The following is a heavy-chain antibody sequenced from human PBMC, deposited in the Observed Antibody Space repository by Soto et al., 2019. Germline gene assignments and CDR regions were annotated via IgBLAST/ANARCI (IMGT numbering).Heavy chain of an antibody. V-gene: IGHV3-74*01. CDR2: INYDGSSI. Sequence: EVQVVESGGGLVQPGGSLRLSSAASGFNLSSYWMHWVRQAPGKGLVWVSRINYDGSSISYADSVKGRFTISRDNAKNTLYLQLNSLRAEDTAVYYCARGTSWYVDHWGQGTLVTVSS. CDR3: ARGTSWYVDH. CDR1: GFNLSSYW. D-gene: IGHD6-13*01. J-gene: IGHJ4*02.